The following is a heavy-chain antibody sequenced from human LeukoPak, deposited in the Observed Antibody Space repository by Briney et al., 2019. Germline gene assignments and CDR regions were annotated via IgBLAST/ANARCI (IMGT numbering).Heavy chain of an antibody. CDR1: GFIFSSYS. J-gene: IGHJ4*02. Sequence: GGSLRLSCAASGFIFSSYSMNWVRQAPGKGLEWVSYISSSSSTIYYADSVKGRFTISRDNAKNSLYLQMNSLRAEDTAVYYCASLFTGYSSSGGYWGQGTLVTVSS. CDR3: ASLFTGYSSSGGY. V-gene: IGHV3-48*04. CDR2: ISSSSSTI. D-gene: IGHD6-13*01.